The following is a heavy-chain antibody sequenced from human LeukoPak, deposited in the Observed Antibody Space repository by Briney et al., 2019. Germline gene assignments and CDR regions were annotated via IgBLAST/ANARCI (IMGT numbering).Heavy chain of an antibody. J-gene: IGHJ4*02. CDR2: IYTSGST. CDR1: GGSISSYY. V-gene: IGHV4-4*07. D-gene: IGHD3-22*01. CDR3: AREAGGRYYYDSSGYYYDGEFDY. Sequence: SETLSLTCTVSGGSISSYYWSWIRQPAGKGLEWIGRIYTSGSTNYNPSLKSRVTMSVDTSKNQFSLKLSSVTAADTAVYYCAREAGGRYYYDSSGYYYDGEFDYWGQGTLVTVSS.